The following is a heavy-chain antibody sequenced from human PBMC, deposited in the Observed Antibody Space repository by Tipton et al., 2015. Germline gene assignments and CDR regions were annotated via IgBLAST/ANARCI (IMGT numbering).Heavy chain of an antibody. CDR3: ARLTKENWFDP. V-gene: IGHV1-69*01. D-gene: IGHD3-9*01. Sequence: QLVQSGAEAKKPGSSVKVSCRSSGGTFTSHVISWVRQAPGQGLEWMGGIIPIFTTGIYAQKFRGRLTITADESTSTVYMELTSLNSDDTAIYYCARLTKENWFDPWGQGTLVTVSS. J-gene: IGHJ5*02. CDR2: IIPIFTTG. CDR1: GGTFTSHV.